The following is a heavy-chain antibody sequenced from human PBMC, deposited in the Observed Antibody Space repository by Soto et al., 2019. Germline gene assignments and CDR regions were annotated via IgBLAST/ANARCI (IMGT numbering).Heavy chain of an antibody. CDR1: VYIFRGYG. D-gene: IGHD3-16*01. V-gene: IGHV1-18*01. CDR3: AMVDVYVTPSPQDV. J-gene: IGHJ6*02. Sequence: KVFSKYFVYIFRGYGIGWARQAPGQGLEWMGWINAYNGNTNYAQNLQGRLTLTTDTSTTTAYMELRSLRSNDTAIYYCAMVDVYVTPSPQDVWGQ. CDR2: INAYNGNT.